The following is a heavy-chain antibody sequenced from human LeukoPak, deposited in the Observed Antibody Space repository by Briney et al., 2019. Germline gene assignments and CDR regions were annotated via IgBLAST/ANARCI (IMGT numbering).Heavy chain of an antibody. Sequence: GGSLRLSCAASGFSFSSYSMNWVRQAPGKGLEWVSYITSSSSTMYYADAVKGRFAISRDNAKNSLYLQMNSLRAEDTAVYYCSRGSYNSGGTSDYWGQGNPVTVSS. CDR1: GFSFSSYS. CDR2: ITSSSSTM. CDR3: SRGSYNSGGTSDY. D-gene: IGHD2-15*01. V-gene: IGHV3-48*01. J-gene: IGHJ4*02.